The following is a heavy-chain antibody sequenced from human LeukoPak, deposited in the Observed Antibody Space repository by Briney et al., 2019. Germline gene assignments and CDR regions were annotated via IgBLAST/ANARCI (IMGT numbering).Heavy chain of an antibody. Sequence: GGSLRLSCAASGFTFSSYSMNWVRQAPGKGLEWVSSISSTNTYIYYADSVKGRFTISRDNVKNSLYLQMHSLTAEDTAMYYCARDRAGYYDNSGIFFDYWGQGTLVTVSS. D-gene: IGHD3-22*01. V-gene: IGHV3-21*06. CDR1: GFTFSSYS. CDR3: ARDRAGYYDNSGIFFDY. J-gene: IGHJ4*02. CDR2: ISSTNTYI.